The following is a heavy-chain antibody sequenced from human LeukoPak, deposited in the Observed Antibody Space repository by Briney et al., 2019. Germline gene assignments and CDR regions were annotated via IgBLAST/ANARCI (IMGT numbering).Heavy chain of an antibody. J-gene: IGHJ4*02. CDR1: GFTFSSYS. Sequence: GGSLRLSCAASGFTFSSYSMNWVRQAPGKGLEWVSAISGSGGSTYYADSVKGRFTISRDNSKNTLYLQMNSLRAEDTAVYYCAKVTVEWLPTGFDYWGQGTLVTVSS. CDR2: ISGSGGST. D-gene: IGHD6-19*01. CDR3: AKVTVEWLPTGFDY. V-gene: IGHV3-23*01.